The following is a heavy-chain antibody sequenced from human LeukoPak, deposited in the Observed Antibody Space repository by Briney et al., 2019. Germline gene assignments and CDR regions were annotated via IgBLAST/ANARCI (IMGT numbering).Heavy chain of an antibody. CDR2: MSAYNGNT. D-gene: IGHD3-22*01. V-gene: IGHV1-18*01. J-gene: IGHJ4*02. CDR3: ARGGNYYDSSGYYYVGYFDY. Sequence: ASVKVSCKASGYTFTSYGISWVRQAPGQGLEWMGWMSAYNGNTNYAQKLQGRVTMTTDTSTSTAYMELRSLRSDDTAVYYCARGGNYYDSSGYYYVGYFDYWGQGTLVTVSS. CDR1: GYTFTSYG.